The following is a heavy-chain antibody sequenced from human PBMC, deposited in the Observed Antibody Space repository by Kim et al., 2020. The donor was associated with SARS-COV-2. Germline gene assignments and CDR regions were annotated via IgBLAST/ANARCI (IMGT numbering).Heavy chain of an antibody. CDR1: EFSVSTKT. V-gene: IGHV3-53*01. J-gene: IGHJ4*02. CDR2: IYRNGTT. D-gene: IGHD1-20*01. CDR3: AGDNYNNYWYKY. Sequence: GGSLRLSWAASEFSVSTKTITWVRQTPWKGQKWGSIIYRNGTTYYEDSVNGRFTTSRDTSKNTLYLQMDNLRADDTAVYYCAGDNYNNYWYKYWGQGTLVTVAA.